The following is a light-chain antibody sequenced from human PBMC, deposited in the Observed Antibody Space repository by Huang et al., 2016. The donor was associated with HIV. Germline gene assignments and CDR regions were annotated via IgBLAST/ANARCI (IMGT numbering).Light chain of an antibody. J-gene: IGKJ2*01. Sequence: DIQITQSPSSLSASVGDTVIITCRARQNIKRYLNWYQQEPGKAPKILISAASNLQSGVPSTFSGSGSGTDFTLTINSLQPEDSATYYCQQSARTPRTFGQGTKLEI. CDR2: AAS. CDR3: QQSARTPRT. V-gene: IGKV1-39*01. CDR1: QNIKRY.